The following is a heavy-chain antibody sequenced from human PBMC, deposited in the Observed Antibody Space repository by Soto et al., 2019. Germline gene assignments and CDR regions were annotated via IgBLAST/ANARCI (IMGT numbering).Heavy chain of an antibody. Sequence: GGSLGLSCAASGFIFSNYAMNWVRQAPGRGLEWVSSISGSGGSTKYADSVKGRFTISRDNSKNTLWLQMNSLRAEDTAVYYCAKPPPYYDFWSGYLDPWFDPWGQGTLVTVSS. CDR3: AKPPPYYDFWSGYLDPWFDP. CDR2: ISGSGGST. D-gene: IGHD3-3*01. J-gene: IGHJ5*02. V-gene: IGHV3-23*01. CDR1: GFIFSNYA.